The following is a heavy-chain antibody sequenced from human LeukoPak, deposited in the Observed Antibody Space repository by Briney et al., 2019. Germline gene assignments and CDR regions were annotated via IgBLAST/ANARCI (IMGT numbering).Heavy chain of an antibody. Sequence: PGGSLRLSCAASGFTVSSNYMSWVRQAPGKGLEWVSVIYSGGNTYYADSVKGRFTISRDNSKNTLYLQMNSLRAEDTAVYYCAREERYCSSTSCSFVFFDYWGQGTLVTVSS. CDR2: IYSGGNT. D-gene: IGHD2-2*01. V-gene: IGHV3-53*01. CDR1: GFTVSSNY. J-gene: IGHJ4*02. CDR3: AREERYCSSTSCSFVFFDY.